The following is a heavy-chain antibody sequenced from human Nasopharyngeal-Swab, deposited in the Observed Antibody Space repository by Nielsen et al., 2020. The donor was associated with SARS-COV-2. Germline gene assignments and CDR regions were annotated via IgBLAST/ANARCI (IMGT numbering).Heavy chain of an antibody. Sequence: GGYGPLDYAVCGWACSNAWMIWVRQAPGKGLEWVGRIKSKTDGGTTDYAAPVKGRFTISRDDSKNTLYLQMNSLKTEDTAVYYCTTDLMVRGVFPLLYYYYGMDVWGQGTTVTVSS. CDR3: TTDLMVRGVFPLLYYYYGMDV. J-gene: IGHJ6*02. V-gene: IGHV3-15*01. D-gene: IGHD3-10*01. CDR2: IKSKTDGGTT. CDR1: GWACSNAW.